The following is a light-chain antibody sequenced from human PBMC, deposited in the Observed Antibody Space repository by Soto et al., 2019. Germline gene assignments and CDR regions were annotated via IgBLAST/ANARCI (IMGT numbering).Light chain of an antibody. V-gene: IGKV1-9*01. J-gene: IGKJ4*01. Sequence: IQLTQSPSSLSASVVYRVTITCRASQDISIYLAWYQQKPGEAPKLLIYAASTLYGGVPSRFSGSGSGTDFALTITSLQAEDFATYYCQQLRMDPSTFGGGTKVDIK. CDR1: QDISIY. CDR3: QQLRMDPST. CDR2: AAS.